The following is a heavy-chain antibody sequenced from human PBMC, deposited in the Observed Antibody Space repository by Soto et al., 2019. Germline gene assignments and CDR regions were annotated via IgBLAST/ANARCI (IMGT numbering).Heavy chain of an antibody. CDR1: GYTFTDFD. CDR2: MNPNTGNT. CDR3: ARGQLATLTDF. V-gene: IGHV1-8*02. J-gene: IGHJ4*02. D-gene: IGHD3-9*01. Sequence: QVELVQSGPEVKRPGAPVKISCQASGYTFTDFDINWVRQAPGQGLEWMGWMNPNTGNTRYAQRFQGRLIMTRDTSITTAYMELGSLTSEDTAVYYCARGQLATLTDFWGQGTLVTVSS.